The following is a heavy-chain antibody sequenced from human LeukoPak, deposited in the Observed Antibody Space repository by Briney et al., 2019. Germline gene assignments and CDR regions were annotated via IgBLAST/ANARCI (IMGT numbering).Heavy chain of an antibody. J-gene: IGHJ4*02. Sequence: QPGRSLRLSCAASGFTFSRYGMHWVRQAPGKGLVWVSRISSDGSSTNYADSVKGRFTISRDNAKNTLYLQMNSLRAEDTAVYYCARVSVGALGYSAYWGQGILVTVSS. CDR1: GFTFSRYG. CDR3: ARVSVGALGYSAY. V-gene: IGHV3-74*01. D-gene: IGHD3-16*01. CDR2: ISSDGSST.